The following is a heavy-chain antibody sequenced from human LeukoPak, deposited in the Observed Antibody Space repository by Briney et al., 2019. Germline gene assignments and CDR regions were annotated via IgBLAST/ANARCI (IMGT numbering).Heavy chain of an antibody. V-gene: IGHV4-39*07. Sequence: SETLSLTCTVSESISQTKYYWGWIRQPAGKGLEWIGSVSYSGSTFYNPSLKSRLTISQDTSKNRLSLKLSSVTAADTAVYFCARGKEEYSAFDVWGQGMVVTVSS. J-gene: IGHJ5*02. CDR3: ARGKEEYSAFDV. CDR1: ESISQTKYY. D-gene: IGHD4-11*01. CDR2: VSYSGST.